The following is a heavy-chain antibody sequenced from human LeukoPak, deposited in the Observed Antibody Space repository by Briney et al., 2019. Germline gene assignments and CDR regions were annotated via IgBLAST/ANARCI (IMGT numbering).Heavy chain of an antibody. J-gene: IGHJ3*02. CDR2: INANNGNT. V-gene: IGHV1-18*01. CDR1: GCTFTTYHG. Sequence: ASVKVSCKASGCTFTTYHGLSWVRQAPGQGLEWMGWINANNGNTKYVEKFQGRVTLTTGTSTSTVYMELRSLRSDDTAVYYCARDPDDAFDIWGQGTTVTVAS. CDR3: ARDPDDAFDI.